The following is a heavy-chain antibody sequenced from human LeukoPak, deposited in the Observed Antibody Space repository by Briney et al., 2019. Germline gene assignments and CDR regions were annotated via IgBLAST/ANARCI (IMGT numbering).Heavy chain of an antibody. CDR3: AKTHPSGWYLDY. D-gene: IGHD6-19*01. CDR2: ISGSGGST. Sequence: PGGSLRLSCAASGFTFSSYAMSWVRQAAGKGLEWVSSISGSGGSTYYADSVKGRFTISRDNSKNTLYLQMNSLRAEDTALYYCAKTHPSGWYLDYWGQGTLVTVSS. CDR1: GFTFSSYA. J-gene: IGHJ4*02. V-gene: IGHV3-23*01.